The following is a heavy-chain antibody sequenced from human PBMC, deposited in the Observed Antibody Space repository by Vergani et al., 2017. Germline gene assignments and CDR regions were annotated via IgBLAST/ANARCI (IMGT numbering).Heavy chain of an antibody. CDR2: IYYSGST. Sequence: QVQLQESGPGLVKPSETLSLTCTVSGGSISSYYWSWIRQPPGKGLEWIGYIYYSGSTNYNPSLKSRVTISVDTSKNQFSLKLSSVTAAHTAVYYCARDGSSYYYYYGMDVWGQGTTVTVSS. J-gene: IGHJ6*02. D-gene: IGHD3-10*01. V-gene: IGHV4-59*01. CDR3: ARDGSSYYYYYGMDV. CDR1: GGSISSYY.